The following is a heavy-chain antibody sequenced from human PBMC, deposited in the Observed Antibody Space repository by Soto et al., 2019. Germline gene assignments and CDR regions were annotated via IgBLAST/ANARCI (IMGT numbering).Heavy chain of an antibody. Sequence: EVQLVESGGGLVQPEGSLRLSCAASEFTFSNAWMSWVRQAPGKGLEWVGRIKSKTDGGTTDYAAPVKGRFTISRDDSKNTLYLQMNSLKTEATAVYYCTTEHSGYDYYYFYYYMDVWGKGTTVTVSS. CDR3: TTEHSGYDYYYFYYYMDV. CDR2: IKSKTDGGTT. D-gene: IGHD5-12*01. J-gene: IGHJ6*03. V-gene: IGHV3-15*01. CDR1: EFTFSNAW.